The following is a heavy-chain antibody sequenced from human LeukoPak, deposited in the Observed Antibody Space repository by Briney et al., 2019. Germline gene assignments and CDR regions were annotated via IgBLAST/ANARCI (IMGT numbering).Heavy chain of an antibody. J-gene: IGHJ4*02. V-gene: IGHV1-3*01. Sequence: GASVRLSCKASGYTFTNYAIHWVRQAPGQRLEWMGWINPGNGNTKYSLDFQGRVAITRDTSASTAYMDLSSLRSDDTALYYCAREWLSSGDSHDSHWGQGTLVTVSS. CDR2: INPGNGNT. CDR1: GYTFTNYA. CDR3: AREWLSSGDSHDSH. D-gene: IGHD2-15*01.